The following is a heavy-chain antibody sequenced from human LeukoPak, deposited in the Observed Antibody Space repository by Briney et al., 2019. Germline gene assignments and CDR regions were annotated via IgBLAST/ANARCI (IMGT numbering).Heavy chain of an antibody. CDR3: AREESMVRGVSWFDP. J-gene: IGHJ5*02. V-gene: IGHV4-59*11. Sequence: SETLSLTCTVSGGSISSHYWSWIRQPPGKGLEWIGYISYSGSTDCNPSLKSRVTMSIDTSNNQFSLRLTSVTAADTAVYYCAREESMVRGVSWFDPWGQGTLVTVSP. D-gene: IGHD3-10*01. CDR2: ISYSGST. CDR1: GGSISSHY.